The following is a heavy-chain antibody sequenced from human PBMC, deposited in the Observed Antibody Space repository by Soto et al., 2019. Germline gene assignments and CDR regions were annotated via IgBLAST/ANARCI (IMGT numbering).Heavy chain of an antibody. J-gene: IGHJ4*02. V-gene: IGHV4-31*03. Sequence: PSETLSLTCTVSGVSISSGGYYWSWIRQHPGKGLEWIGYIYYSGSTYYNPSLKSRVTISVDTSKNQFSLKLSSVTAADTAVYYCAKGVYDFWSGYTIDYWGQGTLVTVSS. CDR3: AKGVYDFWSGYTIDY. CDR1: GVSISSGGYY. D-gene: IGHD3-3*01. CDR2: IYYSGST.